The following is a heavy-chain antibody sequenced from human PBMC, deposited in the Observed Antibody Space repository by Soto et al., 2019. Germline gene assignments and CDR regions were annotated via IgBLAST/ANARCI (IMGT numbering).Heavy chain of an antibody. CDR2: INPNSGGT. Sequence: ASLKVSCKASGYTFTGYYMHWVRQAPGQGLEWMGWINPNSGGTNYAQKFQGRVTMTRDTSISTAYMELSRLRSDDTAVYYCAREGYYYGSGSYMYWGQGTLVTSPQ. V-gene: IGHV1-2*02. CDR3: AREGYYYGSGSYMY. J-gene: IGHJ4*02. CDR1: GYTFTGYY. D-gene: IGHD3-10*01.